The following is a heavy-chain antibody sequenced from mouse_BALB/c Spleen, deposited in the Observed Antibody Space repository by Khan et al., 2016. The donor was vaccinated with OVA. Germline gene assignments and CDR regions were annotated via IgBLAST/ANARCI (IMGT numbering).Heavy chain of an antibody. CDR2: ISYSGST. V-gene: IGHV3-2*02. J-gene: IGHJ1*01. CDR3: ARRAYYANWYFDV. CDR1: GYSITSDYA. D-gene: IGHD1-1*02. Sequence: EVELVESGPGLVKPSQSLSLTCTVTGYSITSDYAWNWIRQFPGNQLEWVGYISYSGSTSYNPSLKSRISITRDTSKNQFFLQLNSVTTGDTATYYCARRAYYANWYFDVWGAGTTVTVSS.